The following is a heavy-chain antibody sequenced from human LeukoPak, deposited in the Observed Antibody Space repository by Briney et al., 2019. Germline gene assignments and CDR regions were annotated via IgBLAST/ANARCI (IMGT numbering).Heavy chain of an antibody. CDR3: ARVHSSGWYYFDY. CDR1: GFTFSGYA. CDR2: ISYDGVNQ. V-gene: IGHV3-30-3*01. J-gene: IGHJ4*02. D-gene: IGHD6-19*01. Sequence: PGGSLRLSCAASGFTFSGYAMHWVRQAPGKGLEWVAVISYDGVNQYYADSVKGRFTISRDNSRNTLYLQMSSLRAEDTAIYYCARVHSSGWYYFDYWGQGTLVTVSS.